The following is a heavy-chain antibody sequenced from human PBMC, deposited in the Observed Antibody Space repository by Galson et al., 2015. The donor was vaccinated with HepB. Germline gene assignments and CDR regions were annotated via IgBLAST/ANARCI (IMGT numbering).Heavy chain of an antibody. D-gene: IGHD4-17*01. J-gene: IGHJ6*02. V-gene: IGHV3-21*01. CDR1: GFTFSSYS. CDR3: ARDSGDSYYYYGMDV. CDR2: ISSSSSYI. Sequence: SLRLSCAASGFTFSSYSMNWVRQAPGKGLEWVSSISSSSSYIYYADSVKGRFTISRDNAKNSLYLQMNSLRAEDTAVYYCARDSGDSYYYYGMDVWGQGTTVTVSS.